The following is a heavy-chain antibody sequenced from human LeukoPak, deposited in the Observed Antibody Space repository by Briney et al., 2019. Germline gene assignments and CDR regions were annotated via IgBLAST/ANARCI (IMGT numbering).Heavy chain of an antibody. D-gene: IGHD3-10*01. V-gene: IGHV4-39*02. Sequence: PSETLSLTCTVSGGSISNSSFYWGWIRQPPGKGLEWIGNIYYRGSTYYNSSLKSRVSISVDTSKNYFSLKVSSVTAADTAVYYCARLFLRFGEFSFDYWGQGTLVTVSS. CDR3: ARLFLRFGEFSFDY. CDR1: GGSISNSSFY. CDR2: IYYRGST. J-gene: IGHJ4*02.